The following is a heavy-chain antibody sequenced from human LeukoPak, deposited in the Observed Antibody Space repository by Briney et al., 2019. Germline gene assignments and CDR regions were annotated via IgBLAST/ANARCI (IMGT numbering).Heavy chain of an antibody. CDR1: GFTFSSYG. CDR2: ISYDGSNK. CDR3: AKALWCGELFQAPRLSDLPFDY. D-gene: IGHD3-10*01. Sequence: GRSLRLSCAASGFTFSSYGMHWVRQAPGKGLEWVAVISYDGSNKYYADSVKGRFTISRDNSKNTLYLQMNSLRAEDTAVYYCAKALWCGELFQAPRLSDLPFDYWGQGTLVTVSS. V-gene: IGHV3-30*18. J-gene: IGHJ4*02.